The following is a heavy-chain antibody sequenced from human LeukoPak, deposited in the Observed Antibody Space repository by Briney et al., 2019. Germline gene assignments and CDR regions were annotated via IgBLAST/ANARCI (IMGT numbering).Heavy chain of an antibody. V-gene: IGHV3-7*01. D-gene: IGHD6-19*01. CDR1: GFTFSRFW. J-gene: IGHJ4*02. CDR2: IKQDGSDK. Sequence: GGSLRLSCAASGFTFSRFWMSWARQAPGKGLEWVANIKQDGSDKYYVDSVKGRFTISRDNAKSSLFLQMSSLGAEDTAVYYCVRVDGTGWNSWGQGTLVTVSS. CDR3: VRVDGTGWNS.